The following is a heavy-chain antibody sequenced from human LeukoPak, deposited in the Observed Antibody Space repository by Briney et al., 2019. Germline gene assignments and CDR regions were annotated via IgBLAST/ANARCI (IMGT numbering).Heavy chain of an antibody. CDR2: IYYSGST. Sequence: NPSETLSLTCTVSGGSISSSSYYWGWIRQPPGKGLEWIGSIYYSGSTYYNPSLKSRVTISIDTSKNQFSLKLRSVTAADTAVYYCARGDFDWRDAFDIWGQGTMVTVSS. D-gene: IGHD3-9*01. J-gene: IGHJ3*02. V-gene: IGHV4-39*07. CDR3: ARGDFDWRDAFDI. CDR1: GGSISSSSYY.